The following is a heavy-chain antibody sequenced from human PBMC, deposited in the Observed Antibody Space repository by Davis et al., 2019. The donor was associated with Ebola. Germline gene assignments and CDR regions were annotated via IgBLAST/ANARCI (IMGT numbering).Heavy chain of an antibody. CDR3: ARGLGYCSGGSCSFPPFDY. J-gene: IGHJ4*02. Sequence: SETLSLTCAVSGGSISSYYWSWIRQPPGKGLEWIGSIYYSGSTNYNPSLKSRVTISVDTSKNQFSLKLSSVTAADTAVFYCARGLGYCSGGSCSFPPFDYWGQGTLVTVSS. V-gene: IGHV4-59*01. CDR2: IYYSGST. CDR1: GGSISSYY. D-gene: IGHD2-15*01.